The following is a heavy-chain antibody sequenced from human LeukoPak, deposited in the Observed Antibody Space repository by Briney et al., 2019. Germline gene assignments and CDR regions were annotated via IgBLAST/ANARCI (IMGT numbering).Heavy chain of an antibody. D-gene: IGHD5-18*01. CDR1: GFTFSSCA. Sequence: GGSLRLSCAASGFTFSSCAMSWVRQAPGKGLEWVSTISGSGGNTYYAGSVKGRFTISRDNSRDALYLQMHGLRADDTAVYFCAKTPRGYTYVPDYWGQGTLVTVSS. CDR2: ISGSGGNT. CDR3: AKTPRGYTYVPDY. J-gene: IGHJ4*02. V-gene: IGHV3-23*01.